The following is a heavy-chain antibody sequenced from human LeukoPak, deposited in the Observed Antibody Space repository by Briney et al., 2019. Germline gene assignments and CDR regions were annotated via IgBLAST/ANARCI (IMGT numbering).Heavy chain of an antibody. CDR3: ARDRRRITMVRGYAQDDY. J-gene: IGHJ4*02. CDR2: IYHSGST. D-gene: IGHD3-10*01. CDR1: GYSISSGYY. Sequence: SETLSLTCTVSGYSISSGYYWGWIRQPPGKGLEWIGSIYHSGSTYYNPSLKSRVTISVDTSKNQFSLKLSSVTAADTAVYYCARDRRRITMVRGYAQDDYWGQGTLVTVSS. V-gene: IGHV4-38-2*02.